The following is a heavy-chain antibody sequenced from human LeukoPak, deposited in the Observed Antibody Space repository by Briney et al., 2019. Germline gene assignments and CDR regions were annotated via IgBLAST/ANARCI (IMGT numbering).Heavy chain of an antibody. V-gene: IGHV1-2*02. D-gene: IGHD2/OR15-2a*01. CDR1: GYTFIGYY. CDR3: ARFLCIQRPY. J-gene: IGHJ4*02. Sequence: ASVKVSCKASGYTFIGYYMHWVRQAPGQGLEWMGWINPSSGGTNYAQKFQGRVTTTRDTSISTAYMELSRLTSDDTAVYYCARFLCIQRPYWGQGTLVTVSS. CDR2: INPSSGGT.